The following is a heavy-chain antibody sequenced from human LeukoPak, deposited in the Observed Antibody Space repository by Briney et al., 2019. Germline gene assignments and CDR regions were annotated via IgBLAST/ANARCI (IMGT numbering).Heavy chain of an antibody. V-gene: IGHV1-18*01. CDR1: GYTFTSYG. CDR2: ISAYNGNT. D-gene: IGHD1-26*01. CDR3: ARDSRIGGSYARTRRVDY. J-gene: IGHJ4*02. Sequence: ASVKVSCKASGYTFTSYGISWVRQAPGQGLEWMGWISAYNGNTNYAQKLQGRVTMTTDTSTSTAYMELRSLRSDDTAVYYCARDSRIGGSYARTRRVDYWGQGTLVTVSS.